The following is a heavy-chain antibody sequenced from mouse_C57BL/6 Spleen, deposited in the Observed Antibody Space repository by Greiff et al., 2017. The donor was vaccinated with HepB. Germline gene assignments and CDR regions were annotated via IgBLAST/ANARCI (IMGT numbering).Heavy chain of an antibody. CDR3: ARDRATEGYFDV. Sequence: EVKLVESEGGLVQPGSSMKLSCTASGFTFSDYYMAWVRQVPEKGLEWVANINYDGSSTYYLDSLKSRFIISGDNAKNILYLQMSSLKSEDTATYYCARDRATEGYFDVWGTGTTVTVSS. J-gene: IGHJ1*03. D-gene: IGHD3-1*01. CDR1: GFTFSDYY. CDR2: INYDGSST. V-gene: IGHV5-16*01.